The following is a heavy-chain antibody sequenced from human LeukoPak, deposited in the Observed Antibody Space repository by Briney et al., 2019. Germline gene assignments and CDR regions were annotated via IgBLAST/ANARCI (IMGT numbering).Heavy chain of an antibody. CDR2: TSSDGGK. CDR1: GFTFISYT. D-gene: IGHD3-16*01. J-gene: IGHJ4*02. Sequence: GGSLRLSCAASGFTFISYTMHWVRQAPGKGLEWVALTSSDGGKYFADSVQGRFTISRDNSRNTVYLQLGSLRPDDTAVYYCARERGIRALYFDNWGQGTLVTVSS. V-gene: IGHV3-30*04. CDR3: ARERGIRALYFDN.